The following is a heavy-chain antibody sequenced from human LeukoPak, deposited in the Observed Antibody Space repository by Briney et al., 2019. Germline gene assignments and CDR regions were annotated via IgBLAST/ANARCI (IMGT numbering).Heavy chain of an antibody. J-gene: IGHJ4*02. Sequence: ASLKVSCKASGYTFTGYYMHWVRQAPGQGLERMGWINPNSGGTNYAQKFQGRVTMTRDTSISTAYMELSRLRSDDTAVYYCASIYGSGNDFDYWGQGTLVTVSS. CDR2: INPNSGGT. D-gene: IGHD3-10*01. CDR1: GYTFTGYY. CDR3: ASIYGSGNDFDY. V-gene: IGHV1-2*02.